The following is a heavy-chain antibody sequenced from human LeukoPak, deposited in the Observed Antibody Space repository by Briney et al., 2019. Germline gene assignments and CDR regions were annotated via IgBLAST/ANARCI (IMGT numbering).Heavy chain of an antibody. Sequence: ASVKVSCKASGYTFTGYYMHWVRQAPGQGLEWMGWINPNSGGTNYAQKFQGRVTMTRDTSISTAYMELCRLRSDDTAVYYCARRAMVRGKDGMDVWGQGTTVTVSS. CDR1: GYTFTGYY. V-gene: IGHV1-2*02. CDR2: INPNSGGT. D-gene: IGHD3-10*01. CDR3: ARRAMVRGKDGMDV. J-gene: IGHJ6*02.